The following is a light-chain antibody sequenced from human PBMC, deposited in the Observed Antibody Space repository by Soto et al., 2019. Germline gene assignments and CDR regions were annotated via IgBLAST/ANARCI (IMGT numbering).Light chain of an antibody. CDR3: ASWDDSLGGYV. V-gene: IGLV1-47*01. J-gene: IGLJ1*01. CDR1: TSNILRNY. CDR2: MND. Sequence: QSVLAQPPSASGSPGQRLTISCSGSTSNILRNYVYWYRQFPGTAPRLLISMNDQRPSGVPDRFSGSKSGTSASLAISGLRSEDEADYYCASWDDSLGGYVFGTGTKVTVL.